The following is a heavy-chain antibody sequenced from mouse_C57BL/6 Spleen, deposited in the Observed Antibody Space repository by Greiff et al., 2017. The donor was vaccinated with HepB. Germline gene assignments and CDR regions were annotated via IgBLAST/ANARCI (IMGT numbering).Heavy chain of an antibody. J-gene: IGHJ1*03. Sequence: EVMLVESGGDLVKPGGSLKLSCAASGFTFSSYGMSWVRQTPDKRLEWVATISSGGSYTYYPDSVKGRFTISKDNAKITLYLQMSSLKSEDTAMYYCARQRLTTVVATTWYFDVWGTGTTVTVSS. D-gene: IGHD1-1*01. CDR3: ARQRLTTVVATTWYFDV. CDR1: GFTFSSYG. V-gene: IGHV5-6*01. CDR2: ISSGGSYT.